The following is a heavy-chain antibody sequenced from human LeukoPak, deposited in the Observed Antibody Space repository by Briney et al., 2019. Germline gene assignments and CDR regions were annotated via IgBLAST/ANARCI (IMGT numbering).Heavy chain of an antibody. CDR2: MNPNSGNT. V-gene: IGHV1-8*02. CDR3: ATGGYALDAFDI. Sequence: ASVKVSCKASGGTFSSYAISWVRQATGQGLEWMGWMNPNSGNTGYAQKFQGRVTMTEDTSTDTAYMELSSLRSEDTAVYYCATGGYALDAFDIWGQGTMVTVSS. D-gene: IGHD2-2*01. CDR1: GGTFSSYA. J-gene: IGHJ3*02.